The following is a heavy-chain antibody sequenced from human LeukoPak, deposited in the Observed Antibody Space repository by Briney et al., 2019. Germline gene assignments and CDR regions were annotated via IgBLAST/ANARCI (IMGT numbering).Heavy chain of an antibody. CDR1: GFAFIRYW. J-gene: IGHJ5*02. CDR3: ASGPTGFA. V-gene: IGHV3-74*01. D-gene: IGHD1-14*01. Sequence: GGSLRLSCVASGFAFIRYWMHWGRQAPGKGLVWVSRINSDGSTTIYADSVKGRFTISRDNAKNTLYLQMNSLRAEDTAVYFCASGPTGFAWGQGTLVTVSS. CDR2: INSDGSTT.